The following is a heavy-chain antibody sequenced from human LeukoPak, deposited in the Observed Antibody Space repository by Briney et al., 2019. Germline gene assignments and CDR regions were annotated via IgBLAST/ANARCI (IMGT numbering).Heavy chain of an antibody. D-gene: IGHD5-24*01. Sequence: GGSLRLSCAASGFTFSSYTMSWVRQAPGKGLEWVSSLTDNGNSRHYADSVKGRFTISRDNSKNTLSLQMNSLRAEDTAVYYCAKADGSWTYDPWGQGTLVTVSS. CDR1: GFTFSSYT. V-gene: IGHV3-23*01. J-gene: IGHJ5*02. CDR2: LTDNGNSR. CDR3: AKADGSWTYDP.